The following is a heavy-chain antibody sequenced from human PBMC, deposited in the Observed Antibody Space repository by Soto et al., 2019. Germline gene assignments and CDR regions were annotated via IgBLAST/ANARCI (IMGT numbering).Heavy chain of an antibody. D-gene: IGHD6-13*01. Sequence: QVQLVESGGGVVQPGRSLRLSXAAXGFPFSSFGMHWVRQAPGKGLEWVAIIWYDGNKKYYAYSVKGRFSISRDNSKNTLYLQMNSLRAEDTAVYSCATNTAAYYYAIDVWGQGTTVTVSS. J-gene: IGHJ6*02. CDR3: ATNTAAYYYAIDV. V-gene: IGHV3-33*03. CDR1: GFPFSSFG. CDR2: IWYDGNKK.